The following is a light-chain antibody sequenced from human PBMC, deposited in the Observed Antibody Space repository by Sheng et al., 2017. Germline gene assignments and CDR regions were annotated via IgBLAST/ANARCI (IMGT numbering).Light chain of an antibody. Sequence: QSALTQPRSVSGSPGQSVTISCTGTSSDVGGYNYVSWYQQHPGKAPKLMIYDVTKRPSGVPDRLSGSKSGNTASLTISGLQAEDEADYCCCSYAGKYTFVFGTGTTVTVL. V-gene: IGLV2-11*01. CDR3: CSYAGKYTFV. CDR1: SSDVGGYNY. J-gene: IGLJ1*01. CDR2: DVT.